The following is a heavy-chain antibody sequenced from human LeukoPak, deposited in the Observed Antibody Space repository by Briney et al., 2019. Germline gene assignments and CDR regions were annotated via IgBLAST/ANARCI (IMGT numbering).Heavy chain of an antibody. D-gene: IGHD3-10*01. CDR2: IIPIFGTA. Sequence: GASVKVSCKASGGTFSSYAISWVRQVPGQGLEWMGGIIPIFGTANYAQKFQGRVTITADKSTSTAYMELSSLRSEDTAVYYCARGLTYYYGSGSYQKEYYYYYYMDVWGKGTTVTVSS. CDR3: ARGLTYYYGSGSYQKEYYYYYYMDV. CDR1: GGTFSSYA. J-gene: IGHJ6*03. V-gene: IGHV1-69*06.